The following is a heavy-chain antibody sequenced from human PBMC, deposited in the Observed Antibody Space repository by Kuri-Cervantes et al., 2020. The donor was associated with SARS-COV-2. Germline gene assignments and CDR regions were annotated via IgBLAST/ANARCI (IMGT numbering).Heavy chain of an antibody. Sequence: GESLKISCAASGFTFSDYYMSWIRQAPGKGLEWVSYISSSSSYTNYADSVKGRFTISRDSSKNSLYLQMNSLRAEDTAMYYCAKVSSPHYYYLSGSSLDSWGQGTLVTVSS. J-gene: IGHJ5*02. CDR3: AKVSSPHYYYLSGSSLDS. V-gene: IGHV3-11*05. CDR2: ISSSSSYT. D-gene: IGHD3-10*01. CDR1: GFTFSDYY.